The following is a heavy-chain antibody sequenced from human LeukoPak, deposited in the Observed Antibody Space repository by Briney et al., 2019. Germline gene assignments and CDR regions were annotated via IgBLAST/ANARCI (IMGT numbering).Heavy chain of an antibody. V-gene: IGHV4-39*07. CDR2: IYYSGST. CDR3: ARSHSDIVGATNPFDY. Sequence: PSETLSLTCTVSGGSISSSHYYWGWIRQPPGKGLEWIGSIYYSGSTYYNPSLRSRVTISVDTSKNQFSLKLSSVTAADTAVYYCARSHSDIVGATNPFDYWGQGTLVTVSS. J-gene: IGHJ4*02. CDR1: GGSISSSHYY. D-gene: IGHD1-26*01.